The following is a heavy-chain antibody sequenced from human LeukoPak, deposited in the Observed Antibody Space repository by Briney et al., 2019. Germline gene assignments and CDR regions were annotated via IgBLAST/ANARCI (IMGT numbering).Heavy chain of an antibody. CDR1: GLTFDDYT. V-gene: IGHV3-43*02. J-gene: IGHJ6*03. Sequence: GGSLRLSCAASGLTFDDYTMHWVRQAPGKGLEWVSLISGDGGSTYYADSVKGRFTISRDNSKNSLYLQMNSLRTEDTALYYCAKGDWSPPYYYMDVWGKGTTVTVSS. D-gene: IGHD3-9*01. CDR2: ISGDGGST. CDR3: AKGDWSPPYYYMDV.